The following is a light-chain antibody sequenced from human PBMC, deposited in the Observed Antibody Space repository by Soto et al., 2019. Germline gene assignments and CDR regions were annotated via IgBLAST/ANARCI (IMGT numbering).Light chain of an antibody. CDR1: NSNIGSNT. Sequence: QSVLTQPPSASGTPGQRVTISCSGSNSNIGSNTVNWYQQLPGTAPKLLIYSNNQRPSGVPGRFSDSKSGTSASLAISGLQSEGEADYYCASWDDSLNGVVFGGGTKLTVL. V-gene: IGLV1-44*01. CDR2: SNN. CDR3: ASWDDSLNGVV. J-gene: IGLJ2*01.